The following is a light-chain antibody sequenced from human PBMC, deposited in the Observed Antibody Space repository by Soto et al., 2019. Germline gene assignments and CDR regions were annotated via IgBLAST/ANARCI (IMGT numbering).Light chain of an antibody. J-gene: IGKJ1*01. CDR2: AAS. CDR3: QQYNGWPRT. CDR1: RDVGSY. V-gene: IGKV1-17*01. Sequence: SVSASQKKRITITCRASRDVGSYLSWYQQKPGKAPTLLIYAASNLQSGVPSRFRGSRSGTEFTLTVSSLQPEDFAVYYCQQYNGWPRTFGQPTKVDIK.